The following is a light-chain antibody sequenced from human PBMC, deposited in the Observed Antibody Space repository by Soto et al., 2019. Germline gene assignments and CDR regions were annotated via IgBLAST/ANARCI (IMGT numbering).Light chain of an antibody. CDR1: QSLVHSDGDTY. V-gene: IGKV2-24*01. Sequence: DIVMTQTPLSSPVTLGQPASISCRSSQSLVHSDGDTYLNWLQQRPGQPPRLLIYKISRRFSEVPDRFTGSGVGTDFTLKISRVAAEDVGTYYFMQQTQFPFTFGGGTKLAIK. J-gene: IGKJ4*01. CDR3: MQQTQFPFT. CDR2: KIS.